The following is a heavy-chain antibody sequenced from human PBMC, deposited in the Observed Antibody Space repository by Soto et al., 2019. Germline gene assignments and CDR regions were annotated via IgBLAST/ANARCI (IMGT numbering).Heavy chain of an antibody. V-gene: IGHV3-23*01. J-gene: IGHJ3*02. CDR1: GFSFGTYV. D-gene: IGHD3-22*01. Sequence: EVQLLESGGGMVEPRGSLKLSCAASGFSFGTYVMNWVRQAPGKGLEWVSGISGSGGRVYSADSVKGRFTISRDNSRNTLYLQMNSLRAEDTAIYYCAMTRLYDTGTNDYHRDALDTWGQGTQVTVSS. CDR3: AMTRLYDTGTNDYHRDALDT. CDR2: ISGSGGRV.